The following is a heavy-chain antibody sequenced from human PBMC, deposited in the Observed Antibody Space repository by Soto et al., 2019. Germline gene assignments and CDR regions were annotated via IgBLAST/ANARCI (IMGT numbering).Heavy chain of an antibody. CDR2: ISAYNGNT. J-gene: IGHJ4*02. CDR3: ARQERGRGSAAGLEIGVDY. Sequence: GASVKVSCKASGYTFTSYGISWVRQAPGQGLEGMGWISAYNGNTNYAQKLQGRVTMTTDTSTSTAYMELRSLRSDDTAVYYCARQERGRGSAAGLEIGVDYWGQGTLVTVSS. V-gene: IGHV1-18*01. CDR1: GYTFTSYG. D-gene: IGHD6-13*01.